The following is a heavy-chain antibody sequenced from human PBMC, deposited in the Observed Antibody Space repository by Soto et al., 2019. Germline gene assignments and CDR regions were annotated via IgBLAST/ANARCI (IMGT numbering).Heavy chain of an antibody. J-gene: IGHJ6*02. Sequence: EVQLVESGGGLVQPGGSLRLSCVDSGFTFSSYWMSWVRQAPVKGLEWVGNIKQDGSEENYVDSVKGRFTISRDNAKNSMYLKMNSLRVEDTAVYYCARIAASGRGWDVWGQGTTVVVSS. V-gene: IGHV3-7*01. CDR1: GFTFSSYW. CDR2: IKQDGSEE. D-gene: IGHD6-13*01. CDR3: ARIAASGRGWDV.